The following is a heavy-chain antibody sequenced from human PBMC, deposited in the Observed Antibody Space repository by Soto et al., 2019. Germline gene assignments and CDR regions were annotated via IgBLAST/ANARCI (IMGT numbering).Heavy chain of an antibody. CDR1: GFTLSNFW. CDR3: LVTTSAFDI. V-gene: IGHV3-7*01. Sequence: EVQLVESGGDLAQPGGSLRLSCAASGFTLSNFWVNWVRQAPGKGPEWVANIKQGGIEKNYVDSVKGRFTISRDDTKNSLFLQMNNLRAEDTAIYYCLVTTSAFDIWGRGTTVTVSS. D-gene: IGHD4-17*01. CDR2: IKQGGIEK. J-gene: IGHJ3*02.